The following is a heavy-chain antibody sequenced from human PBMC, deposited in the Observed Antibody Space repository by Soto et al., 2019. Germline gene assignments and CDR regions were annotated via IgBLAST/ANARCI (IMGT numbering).Heavy chain of an antibody. Sequence: PGGSLRLSCAASGFTFSSYGMHWVRQAPGKGLEWVAVIWYDGSNKCYADSVKGRFTISRDNSKNTLYLQMNSLRAEDTAVYYCTRERGELEDHGYYYYCGMDDWGQGTMVTVSS. CDR1: GFTFSSYG. J-gene: IGHJ6*02. CDR3: TRERGELEDHGYYYYCGMDD. CDR2: IWYDGSNK. D-gene: IGHD1-1*01. V-gene: IGHV3-33*01.